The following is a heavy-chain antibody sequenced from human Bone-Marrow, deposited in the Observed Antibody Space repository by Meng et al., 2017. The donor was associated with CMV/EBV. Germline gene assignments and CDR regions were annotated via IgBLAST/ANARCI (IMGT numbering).Heavy chain of an antibody. CDR3: ARVRGWGGLYCSSTSCPNWFDP. J-gene: IGHJ5*02. V-gene: IGHV1-69*05. D-gene: IGHD2-2*01. CDR2: IIPIFGTA. Sequence: SVKVSCKASGGTFSSYAISWVRQAPGQGLEWMGGIIPIFGTANYAQKFQGRVTITTDESTSTAYMELSSLRSEDTAVYYCARVRGWGGLYCSSTSCPNWFDPWGQGNLVNVDS. CDR1: GGTFSSYA.